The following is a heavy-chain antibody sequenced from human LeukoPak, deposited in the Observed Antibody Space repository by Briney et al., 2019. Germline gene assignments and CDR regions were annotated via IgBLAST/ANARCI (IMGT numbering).Heavy chain of an antibody. J-gene: IGHJ4*02. Sequence: PSETLSLTCSVSGDPITNSNYYWGWVRQSPEKNLEGIVSMSFNGNIFYNPSLQSRVTISPDTSKNHFSLNLRSVTAADTAIYYCMRLNTYGLYLDYWGQGRLVTVSS. D-gene: IGHD3-10*01. CDR1: GDPITNSNYY. CDR3: MRLNTYGLYLDY. CDR2: MSFNGNI. V-gene: IGHV4-39*07.